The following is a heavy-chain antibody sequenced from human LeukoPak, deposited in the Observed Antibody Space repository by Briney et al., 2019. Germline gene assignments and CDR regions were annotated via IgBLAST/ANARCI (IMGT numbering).Heavy chain of an antibody. CDR2: IYYSGST. J-gene: IGHJ5*02. CDR1: GGSISSSSYY. CDR3: ATYDGSGYTWKSNWFDP. D-gene: IGHD3-22*01. V-gene: IGHV4-39*01. Sequence: SETLSLTCTVSGGSISSSSYYWGWIRQPPGKGLEWIGSIYYSGSTYYNPSLKSRVTISVDTSKNQFSLKLSSLTAADTAVYSWATYDGSGYTWKSNWFDPWGQETRVTVSS.